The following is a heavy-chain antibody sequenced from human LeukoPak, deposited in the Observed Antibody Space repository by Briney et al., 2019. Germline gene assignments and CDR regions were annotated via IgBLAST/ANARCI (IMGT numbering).Heavy chain of an antibody. V-gene: IGHV4-61*02. J-gene: IGHJ5*02. Sequence: SETLSLTCTVSGGSISSGSYYWSWIRQPAGKGLEWIGRIYTSGSTTYNPSLKSRVTMSVDTSKNQFSLKLSSVTAADTAVYYCARPQYSGSYYWFDPWGQGTLVTVSS. CDR2: IYTSGST. CDR3: ARPQYSGSYYWFDP. CDR1: GGSISSGSYY. D-gene: IGHD1-26*01.